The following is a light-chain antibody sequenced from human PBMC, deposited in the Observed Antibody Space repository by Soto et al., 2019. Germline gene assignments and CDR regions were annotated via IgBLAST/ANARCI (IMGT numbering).Light chain of an antibody. V-gene: IGKV1-5*01. CDR3: QQYNGY. CDR2: DAS. Sequence: DMPMTQSPSTLSASVGDRVTITCRASQNINNWLAWYQQKPGKAPKVLIYDASSLESGVPSRFSGSGSGTEFTLTISSLQPDDFATYYGQQYNGYFGQGTKLEVK. CDR1: QNINNW. J-gene: IGKJ1*01.